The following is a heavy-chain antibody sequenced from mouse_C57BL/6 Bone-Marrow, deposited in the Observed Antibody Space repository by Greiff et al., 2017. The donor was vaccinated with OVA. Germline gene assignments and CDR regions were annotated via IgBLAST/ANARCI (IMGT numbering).Heavy chain of an antibody. CDR1: GYTFTSYW. CDR2: IEPSDSYT. J-gene: IGHJ1*03. CDR3: ASFDGYYRYFDV. D-gene: IGHD2-3*01. V-gene: IGHV1-59*01. Sequence: VQLQQPGAELVRPGPSVKLSCKASGYTFTSYWMHWVKQRPGQGLEWIGVIEPSDSYTNYNQKFKSKATLTVDTSSSTAYMQLSSLTSEDSAVYYCASFDGYYRYFDVWGTGTTVTVSS.